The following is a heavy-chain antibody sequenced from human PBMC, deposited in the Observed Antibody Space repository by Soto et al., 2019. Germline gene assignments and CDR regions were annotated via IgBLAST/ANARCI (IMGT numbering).Heavy chain of an antibody. V-gene: IGHV3-30-3*01. CDR3: ARVSYGDYYLTSFDY. Sequence: PGGSLRLSCAASGFTFSSYAILWVRQAPGKGLEWVAVISYDGNTRYYTDSVKGRFTISRDNSKNTLYLQMNSLRTEDTAVYYCARVSYGDYYLTSFDYWGQGTLVTVSS. J-gene: IGHJ4*02. CDR1: GFTFSSYA. D-gene: IGHD4-17*01. CDR2: ISYDGNTR.